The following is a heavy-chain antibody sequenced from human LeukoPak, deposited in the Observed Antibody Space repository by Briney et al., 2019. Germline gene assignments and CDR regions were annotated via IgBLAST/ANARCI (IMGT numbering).Heavy chain of an antibody. CDR3: ARRPGKITISGVVPHYFDY. V-gene: IGHV4-39*01. CDR1: GGSISSSSYY. CDR2: IYYSGST. Sequence: SETLSLTCTVSGGSISSSSYYWGWIRQPPGKGLEWIGSIYYSGSTYYNPSLKSRVTISVDTSKNQFSLKLSSVTAADTAVYYCARRPGKITISGVVPHYFDYWGQGILVTVSS. J-gene: IGHJ4*02. D-gene: IGHD3-3*01.